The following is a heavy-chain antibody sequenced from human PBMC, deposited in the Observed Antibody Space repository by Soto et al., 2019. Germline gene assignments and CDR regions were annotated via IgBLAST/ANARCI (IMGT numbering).Heavy chain of an antibody. CDR2: IWYDGSNK. CDR3: ARSLGSGWGAGDY. V-gene: IGHV3-33*01. J-gene: IGHJ4*02. CDR1: GFTFSSYG. D-gene: IGHD6-19*01. Sequence: GGSLRLSCAASGFTFSSYGMHWVRQAPGKGLEWVAVIWYDGSNKYYADSVKGRFTISRDNSKNTLYLQMNSLRAEDTAVYYCARSLGSGWGAGDYWGQGTLVTVSS.